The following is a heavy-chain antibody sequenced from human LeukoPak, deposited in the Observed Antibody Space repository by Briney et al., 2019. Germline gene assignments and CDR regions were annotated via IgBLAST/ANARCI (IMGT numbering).Heavy chain of an antibody. Sequence: ASVKVSCKASGYTFTGYYMHWVRQAPGQGLEWMGWINPNNGGTNYAQKFQGRVTMTRDTFISTAYMELSRLRSDDTAVYYCARDILTGYVDYWGQGTLVTVSS. CDR1: GYTFTGYY. CDR2: INPNNGGT. V-gene: IGHV1-2*02. J-gene: IGHJ4*02. CDR3: ARDILTGYVDY. D-gene: IGHD3-9*01.